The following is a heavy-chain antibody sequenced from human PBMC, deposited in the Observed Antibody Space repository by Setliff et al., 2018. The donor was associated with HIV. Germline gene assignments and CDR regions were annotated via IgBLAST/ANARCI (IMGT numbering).Heavy chain of an antibody. V-gene: IGHV4-61*09. J-gene: IGHJ4*02. Sequence: SETLSLTCNVSGGSISSGGYYWGWIRQPAGKGLEWIGHIYTSGSTNYNPSLKSRVTISLDTSKNQFSLKLTSVTAADAAVYYCTGDYNSGSYRFDYWGQGTPVTVSS. CDR3: TGDYNSGSYRFDY. CDR2: IYTSGST. CDR1: GGSISSGGYY. D-gene: IGHD3-10*01.